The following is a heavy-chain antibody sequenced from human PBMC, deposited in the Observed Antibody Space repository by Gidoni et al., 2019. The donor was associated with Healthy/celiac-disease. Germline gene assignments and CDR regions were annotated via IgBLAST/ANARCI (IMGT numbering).Heavy chain of an antibody. D-gene: IGHD3-22*01. CDR1: GFSLSNARMG. Sequence: QVTLKESGPVLVKPTETLTLTCTVSGFSLSNARMGVRWIRQPPGKALEWLAHIFSNDEKSYSTSLKSRLTISKDTSKSQVVLTMTNMDPVDTATYYCARYYYDSSGYSGFDYWGQGTLVTVSS. V-gene: IGHV2-26*01. CDR3: ARYYYDSSGYSGFDY. CDR2: IFSNDEK. J-gene: IGHJ4*02.